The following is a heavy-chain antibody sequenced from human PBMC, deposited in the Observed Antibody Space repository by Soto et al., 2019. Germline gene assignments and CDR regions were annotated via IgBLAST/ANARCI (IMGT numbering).Heavy chain of an antibody. CDR1: GFTFSSYA. CDR2: ISYDGSNK. V-gene: IGHV3-30-3*01. J-gene: IGHJ4*02. D-gene: IGHD2-2*01. Sequence: GGSLRVSCATSGFTFSSYAMHWVRQAPGKGLEWVAVISYDGSNKYYADSVKGRFTISRDNSKNTLYLQMNSLRAEDTAVYYCARDWGIVLVPAYWGQGTLVTVSS. CDR3: ARDWGIVLVPAY.